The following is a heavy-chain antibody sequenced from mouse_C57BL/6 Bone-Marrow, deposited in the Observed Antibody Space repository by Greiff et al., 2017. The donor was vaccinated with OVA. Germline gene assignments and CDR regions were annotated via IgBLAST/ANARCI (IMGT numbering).Heavy chain of an antibody. V-gene: IGHV1-74*01. Sequence: QVQLQQPGAELVKPGASVKVSCKASGYTFTSYWMHWVKQRPGQGLEWIGRIHPSDSDTNYNQKFKGKATLTVDKSSSPAYMQLSSQTSTDAAVYYCAMEGLRQVFAYWGQGTLVTVSA. J-gene: IGHJ3*01. CDR1: GYTFTSYW. CDR3: AMEGLRQVFAY. CDR2: IHPSDSDT. D-gene: IGHD2-4*01.